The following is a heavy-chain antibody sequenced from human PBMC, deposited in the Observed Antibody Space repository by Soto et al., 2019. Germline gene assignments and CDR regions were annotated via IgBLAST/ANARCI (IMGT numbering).Heavy chain of an antibody. CDR3: ARGVGSRSYYNQYYWFGP. V-gene: IGHV1-18*01. CDR1: GYTFTNYG. CDR2: INVYNGNT. D-gene: IGHD3-10*01. Sequence: QVQLVQSGGEVKKPGASVKVSCKASGYTFTNYGISWVRQAPGQGLEWMGWINVYNGNTKYAQKVQGRVTMTTYTCTSRAYIELRSLRSDETGVYYCARGVGSRSYYNQYYWFGPWGQRSLGTVCS. J-gene: IGHJ5*02.